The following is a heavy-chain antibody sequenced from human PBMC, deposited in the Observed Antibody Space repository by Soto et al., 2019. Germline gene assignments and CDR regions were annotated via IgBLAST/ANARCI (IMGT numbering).Heavy chain of an antibody. V-gene: IGHV1-69*13. CDR1: GGTFSSYA. Sequence: SVKVSCKASGGTFSSYAISWVRQAPGQGLEWMGGIIPIFGTANYAQKFQGRVTITADESTSTAYMELSSLRSEDTAVYYCARVVGATRRTYYYYYGMDVWGQGTTVTVSS. D-gene: IGHD1-26*01. CDR2: IIPIFGTA. CDR3: ARVVGATRRTYYYYYGMDV. J-gene: IGHJ6*02.